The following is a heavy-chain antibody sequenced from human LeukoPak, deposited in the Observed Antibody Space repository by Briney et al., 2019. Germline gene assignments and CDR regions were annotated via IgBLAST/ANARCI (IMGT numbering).Heavy chain of an antibody. D-gene: IGHD3-22*01. CDR1: GFTFSSYA. CDR2: ISFDGSKE. J-gene: IGHJ4*02. CDR3: AKERRGYYSEY. V-gene: IGHV3-30*18. Sequence: GGSLRLSCAASGFTFSSYAMQWVRQAPGKGLEWVALISFDGSKEYYVDSVKGRFTISRDKSKNTLHLQMNNLRAEGTAVYYCAKERRGYYSEYWGQGTQVTVSS.